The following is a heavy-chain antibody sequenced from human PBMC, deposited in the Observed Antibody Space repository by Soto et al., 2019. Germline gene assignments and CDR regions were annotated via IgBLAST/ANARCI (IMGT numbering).Heavy chain of an antibody. J-gene: IGHJ2*01. Sequence: QVQLQESGPGLVKPSETLSLTCTVSGDSISGYYWSWIRQPPGKGLEWIGYIHSTGNTNHNPSLKSRVTMSVDTSKNQFSLKLSAVTSADTAVYYCARDRSSVNWDFELWGRGTLVSVSS. V-gene: IGHV4-59*01. CDR1: GDSISGYY. CDR2: IHSTGNT. D-gene: IGHD6-19*01. CDR3: ARDRSSVNWDFEL.